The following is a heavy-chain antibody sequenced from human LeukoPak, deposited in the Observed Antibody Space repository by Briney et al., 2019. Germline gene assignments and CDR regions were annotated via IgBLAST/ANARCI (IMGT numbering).Heavy chain of an antibody. CDR1: GFTFSSYA. CDR3: AKSLGAFSYFDY. CDR2: IGGSRDNT. V-gene: IGHV3-23*01. J-gene: IGHJ4*02. Sequence: PGGSLRLSCAASGFTFSSYAMSCVRQAPGKGLEWVSAIGGSRDNTYYADSVKGRFTISRDNSKNTLYLQMSSLRAEDTAVYYCAKSLGAFSYFDYWGQGTLVTVSS.